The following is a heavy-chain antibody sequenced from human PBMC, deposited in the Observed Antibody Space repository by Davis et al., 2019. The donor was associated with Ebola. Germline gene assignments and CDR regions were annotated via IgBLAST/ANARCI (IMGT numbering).Heavy chain of an antibody. V-gene: IGHV3-73*01. Sequence: PGGSLRLSCAASGFTFSGSAMHWVRQASGKGLEWVGRIRSKANSYATAYAASVNGRFTISRDDSKNTAYLQMNSLKTEDTAVYYCGAAADYYYYYGMDVWGQGTTVTVSS. CDR2: IRSKANSYAT. CDR3: GAAADYYYYYGMDV. D-gene: IGHD6-13*01. J-gene: IGHJ6*02. CDR1: GFTFSGSA.